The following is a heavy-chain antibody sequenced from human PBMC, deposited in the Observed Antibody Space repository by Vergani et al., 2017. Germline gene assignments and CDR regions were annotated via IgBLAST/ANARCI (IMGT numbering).Heavy chain of an antibody. J-gene: IGHJ6*03. CDR3: ASRKRYYYYYYMDV. D-gene: IGHD5-24*01. CDR2: IYHSGST. CDR1: GGSISSGGYS. Sequence: QLQLQESGSGLVKPSQTLSLTCAVSGGSISSGGYSWSWIRQPPGKGLEWIGYIYHSGSTYYNPSLKSRVTISVDTSKNQFSLKLSSVTAADTAVYYCASRKRYYYYYYMDVWGKGTTVTVSS. V-gene: IGHV4-30-2*01.